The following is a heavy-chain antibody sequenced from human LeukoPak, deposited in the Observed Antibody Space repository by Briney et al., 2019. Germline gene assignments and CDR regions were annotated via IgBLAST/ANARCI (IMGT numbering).Heavy chain of an antibody. Sequence: PGGSLRLSCAASGFTFNSYSMNWVRQTPGKGLEWVSSISSSSGYINYADSVKGRFTVSRDNAKDSLYLQMNGLRAEDTAIYYCARAQWTAFDYYYYMDVWGKGTTVTVSS. D-gene: IGHD3/OR15-3a*01. CDR2: ISSSSGYI. CDR1: GFTFNSYS. V-gene: IGHV3-21*01. CDR3: ARAQWTAFDYYYYMDV. J-gene: IGHJ6*03.